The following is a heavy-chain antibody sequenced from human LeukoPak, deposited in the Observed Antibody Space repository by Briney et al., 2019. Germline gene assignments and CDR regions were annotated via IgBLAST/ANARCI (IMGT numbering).Heavy chain of an antibody. CDR2: ISPSGSSI. J-gene: IGHJ4*02. CDR3: ARDRTGGYFDY. CDR1: GLTFSDYY. D-gene: IGHD4-23*01. Sequence: GGSLRLSCAVSGLTFSDYYMSWTRQAPGKGPELVSYISPSGSSIFYVDSVKGRFTISRDNAKNSLYLQMNSLRAEDTAVYYCARDRTGGYFDYWGQGTLVTVSS. V-gene: IGHV3-11*01.